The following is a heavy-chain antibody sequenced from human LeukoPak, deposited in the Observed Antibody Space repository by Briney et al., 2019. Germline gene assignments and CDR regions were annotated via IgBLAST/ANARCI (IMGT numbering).Heavy chain of an antibody. CDR1: GGSISSSTYY. Sequence: SETLSLTCTVSGGSISSSTYYWDWIRQPPGKGLEWIGTIYYSGSTYCNPSLKSRVTISVDTSKNQFSLKVSSVTAADTAVYYCARYSGSYYRPRKGFDYWGQGTLVTVSS. CDR2: IYYSGST. D-gene: IGHD1-26*01. V-gene: IGHV4-39*07. J-gene: IGHJ4*02. CDR3: ARYSGSYYRPRKGFDY.